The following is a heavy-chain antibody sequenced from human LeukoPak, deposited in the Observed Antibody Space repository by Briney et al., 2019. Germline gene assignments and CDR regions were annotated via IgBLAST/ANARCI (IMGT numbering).Heavy chain of an antibody. V-gene: IGHV3-7*01. Sequence: PGGSLRLSCAASGFTFRGSWMSWVRQAPGKGLEWVATIKGDGSGKFYVDSVKGRFAISRDDAKSSLFLQMDSLRSEDTAVYYCTKNTHDYWGQGTLVTVSS. CDR2: IKGDGSGK. CDR1: GFTFRGSW. CDR3: TKNTHDY. D-gene: IGHD1/OR15-1a*01. J-gene: IGHJ4*02.